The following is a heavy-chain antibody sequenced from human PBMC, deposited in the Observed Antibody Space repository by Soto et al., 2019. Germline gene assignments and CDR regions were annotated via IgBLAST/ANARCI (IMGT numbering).Heavy chain of an antibody. D-gene: IGHD6-13*01. J-gene: IGHJ5*02. CDR2: IIPILGIA. V-gene: IGHV1-69*02. CDR3: ARGPRALGVAAADDHGFDP. CDR1: GGTFSSYT. Sequence: QVQLVQSGAEVKKPGSSVKVSCKASGGTFSSYTISWVRQAPGQGLEWMGRIIPILGIANYAQKFQGRVTITADKSTSTAAMELSSLGSEDTAVYYCARGPRALGVAAADDHGFDPWGQGTLVTVSS.